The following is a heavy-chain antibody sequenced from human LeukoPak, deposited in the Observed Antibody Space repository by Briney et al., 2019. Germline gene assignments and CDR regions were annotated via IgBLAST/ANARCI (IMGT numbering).Heavy chain of an antibody. CDR2: ISWNSGSM. V-gene: IGHV3-9*01. CDR3: ARAGIVGAVFDF. D-gene: IGHD1-26*01. J-gene: IGHJ4*01. CDR1: GFTFDDYA. Sequence: GRSLRLSCAASGFTFDDYAMHWVRQAPGKGLEWVSGISWNSGSMGYADSVKGRFTISRDTAKNSLYLQMNSLRAEDTAVYYCARAGIVGAVFDFWGHGTLVTVSS.